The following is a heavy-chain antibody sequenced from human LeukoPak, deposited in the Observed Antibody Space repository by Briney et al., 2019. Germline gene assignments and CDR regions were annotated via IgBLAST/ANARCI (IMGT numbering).Heavy chain of an antibody. CDR1: GFTFSSYA. CDR2: IRRSGVNT. J-gene: IGHJ5*02. CDR3: ARGLEDRFDSSGRSCNWFDP. V-gene: IGHV3-23*01. Sequence: PGGSLRLSCAVSGFTFSSYAMAWVSQAPGKGLQWVSPIRRSGVNTYFPDSVKGRFTISRDNSKNTLSLQMNSLRAEDTAIYYCARGLEDRFDSSGRSCNWFDPWGQGTLVTVSS. D-gene: IGHD3-22*01.